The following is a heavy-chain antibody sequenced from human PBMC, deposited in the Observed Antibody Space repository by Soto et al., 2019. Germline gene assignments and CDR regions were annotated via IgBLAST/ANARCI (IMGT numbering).Heavy chain of an antibody. CDR1: GGTFSSYA. V-gene: IGHV1-69*01. CDR3: AIGRSGSYYDAEDSFEI. J-gene: IGHJ3*02. CDR2: IIPIFGTA. D-gene: IGHD1-26*01. Sequence: QVQLVQSGAEVKKPGSSVKVSCKASGGTFSSYAISWVRQAPGQGLEWMGGIIPIFGTANYEQKLQGRVTITADESRSTAYMERSSLRSEDTAVYYCAIGRSGSYYDAEDSFEIWGQGTMVTVSS.